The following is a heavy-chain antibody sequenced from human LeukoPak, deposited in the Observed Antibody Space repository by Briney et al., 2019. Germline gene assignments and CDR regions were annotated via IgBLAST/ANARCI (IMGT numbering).Heavy chain of an antibody. D-gene: IGHD3-16*02. CDR1: GFTFSNAW. V-gene: IGHV3-15*01. J-gene: IGHJ1*01. CDR2: IKSKTDGGTT. Sequence: PGGSLRLSCAASGFTFSNAWMSWVRQAPGKGLEWVGRIKSKTDGGTTDYAAPVKGRFTISRDDSKNTLYLQMNSLKTEDTAVYYCTTVGYDYVWGSYREEYFQHWGQGTLVAVSS. CDR3: TTVGYDYVWGSYREEYFQH.